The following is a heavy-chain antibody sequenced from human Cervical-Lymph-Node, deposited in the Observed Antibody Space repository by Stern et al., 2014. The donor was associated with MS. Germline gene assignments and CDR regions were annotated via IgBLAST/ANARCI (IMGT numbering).Heavy chain of an antibody. Sequence: EVQLLESGGGLVKPGGSLTLSCAASGFSFSSYDMNWVRQAPGQGLEWVQSISGSSNYIYYADSVKGRFTISRDNAKNSLYLHMNSLRADDTAVYYCARDTSMYYNYYYGMDVWGRGTTVTVSS. J-gene: IGHJ6*02. CDR2: ISGSSNYI. D-gene: IGHD2-8*01. V-gene: IGHV3-21*01. CDR1: GFSFSSYD. CDR3: ARDTSMYYNYYYGMDV.